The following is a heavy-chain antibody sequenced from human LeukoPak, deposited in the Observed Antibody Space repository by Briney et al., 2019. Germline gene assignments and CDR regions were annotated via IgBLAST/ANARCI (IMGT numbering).Heavy chain of an antibody. Sequence: PGGSLRLSCAASGFTFSSYEMNWVRQAPGKGLEWVSYISSSGSTIYYADSVKGRFIISRDNAKNSLYLQMNSLRAEDTAVYYCARDPRRNYYYYYMDVWGKGTTVTVSS. J-gene: IGHJ6*03. CDR3: ARDPRRNYYYYYMDV. CDR1: GFTFSSYE. CDR2: ISSSGSTI. V-gene: IGHV3-48*03.